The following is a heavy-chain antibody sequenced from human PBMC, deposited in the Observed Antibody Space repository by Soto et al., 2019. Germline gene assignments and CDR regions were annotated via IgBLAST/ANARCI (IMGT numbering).Heavy chain of an antibody. CDR3: ARAVVSGIFAGYYDLYYYYGMDV. D-gene: IGHD3-9*01. Sequence: QVQLQESGPGLVKPSQTLSLTCTVSGGAISSGGYYWSWIRQHPGKGLEWIGYIYYSGSTYYNPSLKSRVTISVDTSKNQFSLKLSSVTAADTAVYYCARAVVSGIFAGYYDLYYYYGMDVWGQGTTVTVSS. J-gene: IGHJ6*02. CDR2: IYYSGST. V-gene: IGHV4-31*03. CDR1: GGAISSGGYY.